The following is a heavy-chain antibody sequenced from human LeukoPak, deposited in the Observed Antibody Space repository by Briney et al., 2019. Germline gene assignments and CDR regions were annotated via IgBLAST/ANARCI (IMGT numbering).Heavy chain of an antibody. V-gene: IGHV4-4*07. J-gene: IGHJ4*02. D-gene: IGHD3-22*01. CDR1: GGSISSYY. CDR2: IYTSGST. CDR3: ARDLGPVTQSYDSSGYFY. Sequence: PSETLSLTCTVSGGSISSYYWSWIRQPAGKGLEWIGRIYTSGSTNYSPSLKSRVTMSVDTSKNQFSPKLSSVTAADTAVYYCARDLGPVTQSYDSSGYFYWGQGTLVTVSS.